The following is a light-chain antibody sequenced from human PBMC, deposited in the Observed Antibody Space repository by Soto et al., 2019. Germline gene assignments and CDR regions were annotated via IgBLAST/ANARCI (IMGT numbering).Light chain of an antibody. J-gene: IGLJ3*02. CDR2: EGS. CDR1: SSDVGSYNL. Sequence: QSALTQPASVSGSPGQSITISCTGTSSDVGSYNLVSWYQQHPGKAPKLMIYEGSKRPSGVSNRFSGSKSGNTASLTISGLQAEDEADYYCCSYAGSSRMFGVGTKVTV. V-gene: IGLV2-23*01. CDR3: CSYAGSSRM.